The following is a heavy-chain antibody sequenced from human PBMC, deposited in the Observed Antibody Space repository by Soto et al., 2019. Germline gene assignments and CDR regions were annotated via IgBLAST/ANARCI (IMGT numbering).Heavy chain of an antibody. J-gene: IGHJ6*02. CDR1: GGSVSSGSYY. CDR3: ARDRDTAMVSHYYYGMDV. D-gene: IGHD5-18*01. V-gene: IGHV4-61*01. CDR2: IYYSGST. Sequence: PSETLSLTCTVSGGSVSSGSYYWSWIRQPPGKGLEWIGYIYYSGSTNYNPSLKSRVTISVDTSKNQLSLKLSSVTAADTAVYYCARDRDTAMVSHYYYGMDVWGQGTTVTVSS.